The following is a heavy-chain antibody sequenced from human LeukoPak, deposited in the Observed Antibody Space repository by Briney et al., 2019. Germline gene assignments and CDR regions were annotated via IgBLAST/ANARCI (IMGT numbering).Heavy chain of an antibody. D-gene: IGHD3-3*01. J-gene: IGHJ4*02. CDR1: GFTFSSYW. CDR3: ARAEYDFWSGYYNY. Sequence: GGSLRLSCAASGFTFSSYWMSWVRQAPGKGLEWVANIKQDGSEKYYVDSVKGRSTISRDNAKNSLYLQMNSLRAEDTAVYYCARAEYDFWSGYYNYWGQGTLVTVSS. V-gene: IGHV3-7*01. CDR2: IKQDGSEK.